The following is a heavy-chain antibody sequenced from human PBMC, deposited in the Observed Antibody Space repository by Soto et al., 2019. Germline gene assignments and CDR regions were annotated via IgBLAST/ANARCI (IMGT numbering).Heavy chain of an antibody. CDR1: GGTFSSYA. J-gene: IGHJ6*02. V-gene: IGHV1-69*12. CDR3: ARAEWSSGRYYDGMDV. Sequence: QVQLVQSGAEVKKPESSVKVSCKASGGTFSSYAISWVRQAPGQGLEWMGGIIPIFGTANYAQKFQGRVTITAGESTSTAYMELSSLRSEDTDVYDCARAEWSSGRYYDGMDVWGQGTTVTVSS. CDR2: IIPIFGTA. D-gene: IGHD3-3*01.